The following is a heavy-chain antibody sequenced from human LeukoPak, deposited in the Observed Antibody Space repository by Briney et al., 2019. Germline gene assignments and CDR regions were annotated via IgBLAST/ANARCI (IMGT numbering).Heavy chain of an antibody. CDR2: ISGSGGST. J-gene: IGHJ3*02. Sequence: GGTLRLSCAASGFTFSSYGMSWVRQAPGKGLEWVSAISGSGGSTYYADSVKGRFTISRDNSKNSLYLQMNSLRAEDTAVYYCARGDSSGYIAFDIWGQGTMVTVSS. D-gene: IGHD3-22*01. CDR3: ARGDSSGYIAFDI. V-gene: IGHV3-23*01. CDR1: GFTFSSYG.